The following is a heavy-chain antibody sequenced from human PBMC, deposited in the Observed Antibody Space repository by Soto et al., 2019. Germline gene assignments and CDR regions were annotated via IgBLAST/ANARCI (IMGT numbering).Heavy chain of an antibody. D-gene: IGHD4-17*01. CDR2: FGTRANAK. CDR3: ARDGTEYYGEYYEY. CDR1: VFTFSDYY. V-gene: IGHV3-11*01. Sequence: PGGSLRLSCATSVFTFSDYYMSFIRQAPGKGLEWVSYFGTRANAKYYADSVRGRFTISRDNAKNSLYLQMNSLRADDTAVYYCARDGTEYYGEYYEYWGQGISVTVSS. J-gene: IGHJ4*02.